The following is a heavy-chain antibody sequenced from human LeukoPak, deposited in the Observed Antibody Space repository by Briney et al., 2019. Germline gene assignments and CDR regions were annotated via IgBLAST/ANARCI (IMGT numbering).Heavy chain of an antibody. Sequence: KPSETLSLTCTVSGGSISSNSYYWGWIRQPPGKGLEWIGSVYYSGSTYYNPSLKSPVTISVDTSKNQFSLKLSSVTAADTAVYYCARRVSWAWAFDYWGQGTLVTVSS. CDR1: GGSISSNSYY. CDR2: VYYSGST. J-gene: IGHJ4*02. D-gene: IGHD3-16*01. CDR3: ARRVSWAWAFDY. V-gene: IGHV4-39*01.